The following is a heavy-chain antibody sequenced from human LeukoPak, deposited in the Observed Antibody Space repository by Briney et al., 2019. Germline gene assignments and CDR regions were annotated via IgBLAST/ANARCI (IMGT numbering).Heavy chain of an antibody. CDR2: IRYDGSDK. J-gene: IGHJ4*02. V-gene: IGHV3-30*02. CDR3: ARDGEGGAAAGY. Sequence: GGSLRLSCAASGFIFTDYGMHWVRQAPGKGLEWLTFIRYDGSDKYYADSVKGRFTISRDNVKNSLYLQMNSLRAEDTAIYYCARDGEGGAAAGYWGQGTLVTVSS. D-gene: IGHD6-13*01. CDR1: GFIFTDYG.